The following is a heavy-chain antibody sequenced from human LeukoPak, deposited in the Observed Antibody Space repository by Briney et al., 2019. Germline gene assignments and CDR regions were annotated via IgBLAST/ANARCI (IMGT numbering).Heavy chain of an antibody. CDR1: GGSFSGYY. CDR3: ARGSKQYYYGSGSPFPYYYYYYGMDV. Sequence: SETLSLTCAVYGGSFSGYYWSWIRQPPGKGLEWIGEINHSGSTNYNPSLKSRVTISVDTSKNQFSLKLSSVTAADTAVYYCARGSKQYYYGSGSPFPYYYYYYGMDVWGQGTTVTVSS. D-gene: IGHD3-10*01. J-gene: IGHJ6*02. V-gene: IGHV4-34*01. CDR2: INHSGST.